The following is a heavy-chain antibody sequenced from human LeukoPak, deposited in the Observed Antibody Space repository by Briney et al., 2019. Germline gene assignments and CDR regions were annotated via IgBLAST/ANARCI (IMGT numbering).Heavy chain of an antibody. Sequence: PGGSLRLSCASSTFTVSSNYMSWVRQAPGKGLEWVSIIYSVGNTYYADSVKGRFTISRDNSKNKLYLQMNSLRVEDTAVYFCARVLNIAAEDGYGMDVWGQGTTVTVSS. CDR2: IYSVGNT. D-gene: IGHD6-13*01. CDR3: ARVLNIAAEDGYGMDV. CDR1: TFTVSSNY. J-gene: IGHJ6*02. V-gene: IGHV3-66*01.